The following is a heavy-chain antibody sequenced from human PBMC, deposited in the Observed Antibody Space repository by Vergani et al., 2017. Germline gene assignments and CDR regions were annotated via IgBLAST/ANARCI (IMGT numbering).Heavy chain of an antibody. D-gene: IGHD3-9*01. CDR1: GYTFTSYG. CDR2: ISAYNGNT. CDR3: ARGDYGILTGYRY. J-gene: IGHJ4*02. V-gene: IGHV1-18*04. Sequence: QVQLVQSGAEVKKPGASVKVSCKASGYTFTSYGISWVRQAPGQRLEWMGWISAYNGNTNYAQKFQGRVTMTRDTSTSTVYMELSSLRSEDTAIYYCARGDYGILTGYRYWGQGTLVTVSA.